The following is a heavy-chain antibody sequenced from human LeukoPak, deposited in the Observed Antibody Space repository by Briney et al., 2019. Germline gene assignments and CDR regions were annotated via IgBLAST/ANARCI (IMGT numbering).Heavy chain of an antibody. Sequence: GASVKVSCKASGYTFTGYYMHWVRQAPGQGLEWMGLINPNSGGTNYAQKFQSRVTMTRDTSISTAYTELSRLRSDDTAVYYCARVYYYDSSGYYGYWGQGTLVTVSS. CDR3: ARVYYYDSSGYYGY. CDR2: INPNSGGT. D-gene: IGHD3-22*01. V-gene: IGHV1-2*06. CDR1: GYTFTGYY. J-gene: IGHJ4*02.